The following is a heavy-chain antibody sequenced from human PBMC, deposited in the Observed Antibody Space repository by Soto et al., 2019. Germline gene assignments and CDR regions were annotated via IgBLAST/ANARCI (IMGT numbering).Heavy chain of an antibody. CDR3: ARTGTRDSGLDY. CDR1: GGSISSGGYY. CDR2: IYYSGST. D-gene: IGHD5-12*01. Sequence: PSETLSLTCTVSGGSISSGGYYWSWIRQHPGKGLEWIGYIYYSGSTYYNPSLKSRVTISVDTSKNQFSLKLSSVTAADTAVYYCARTGTRDSGLDYWGQGXLVTVYS. J-gene: IGHJ4*02. V-gene: IGHV4-31*03.